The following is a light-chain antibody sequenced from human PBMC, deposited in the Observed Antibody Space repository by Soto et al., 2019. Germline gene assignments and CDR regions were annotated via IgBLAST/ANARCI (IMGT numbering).Light chain of an antibody. CDR2: GDN. V-gene: IGLV1-44*01. CDR3: GTRDASLHAWV. CDR1: SSNIGSNS. Sequence: QSVLTQPPSASGTPGQRLTISCSGSSSNIGSNSVYWYQHLPGTAPKLLVSGDNQRPAGVPDRFSGSKSGTSASLAISGLQSEDEADYYCGTRDASLHAWVFGGGTKLTVL. J-gene: IGLJ3*02.